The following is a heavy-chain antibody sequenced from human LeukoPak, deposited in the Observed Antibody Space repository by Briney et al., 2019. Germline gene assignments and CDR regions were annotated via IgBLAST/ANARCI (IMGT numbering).Heavy chain of an antibody. CDR3: ASEGPIAFDAFDT. D-gene: IGHD2-15*01. Sequence: GGSLRLSCAASGFTFSSYWMPWVRQAPGKGLVWVSRMNSDGSSTSYADSVKGRFTISRDNAKNTLYLQMNSLRAEDTAVYYCASEGPIAFDAFDTWGQGTMVTVSS. CDR1: GFTFSSYW. J-gene: IGHJ3*02. CDR2: MNSDGSST. V-gene: IGHV3-74*01.